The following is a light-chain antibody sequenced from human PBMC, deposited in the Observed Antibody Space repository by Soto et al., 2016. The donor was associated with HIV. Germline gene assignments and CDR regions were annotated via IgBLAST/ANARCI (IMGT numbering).Light chain of an antibody. Sequence: SYELTQPPSVSVAPGETARITCGGDNIRSKSVHWYQQKPGQAPVLVVYDDADRPSGIPERFSGSNSGNTATLTISGTQAMDEADYYCQAWDSNTHVVFGGGTKLTVV. J-gene: IGLJ2*01. CDR3: QAWDSNTHVV. CDR2: DDA. CDR1: NIRSKS. V-gene: IGLV3-21*01.